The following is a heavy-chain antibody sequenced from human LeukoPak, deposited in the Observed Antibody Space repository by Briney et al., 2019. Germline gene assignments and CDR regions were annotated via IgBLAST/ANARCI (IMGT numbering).Heavy chain of an antibody. CDR1: GGSISSYY. V-gene: IGHV4-59*12. Sequence: SETLSLTCTVSGGSISSYYWSWIRQPPGKGLEWIGYIYYSGSTNYNPSLKSRVTISVDTSKNQFSLKLSSVTAADTAVYYCARGRRLLRDFDYWGQGTLVTVSS. J-gene: IGHJ4*02. D-gene: IGHD2-15*01. CDR2: IYYSGST. CDR3: ARGRRLLRDFDY.